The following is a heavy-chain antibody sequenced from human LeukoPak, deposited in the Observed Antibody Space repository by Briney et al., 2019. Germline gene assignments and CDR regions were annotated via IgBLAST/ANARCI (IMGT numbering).Heavy chain of an antibody. J-gene: IGHJ5*02. CDR3: ATDLFYCSSTSCYSLGWFDP. CDR2: FDPEDGET. Sequence: ASVKVSXKVSGYTLTELSMHWVRQAPGKGLEWMGGFDPEDGETIYAQKFQGRVTMTEDTSTDTAYMELSSLRSEDTAVYYCATDLFYCSSTSCYSLGWFDPWGQGTLVTVSS. D-gene: IGHD2-2*01. V-gene: IGHV1-24*01. CDR1: GYTLTELS.